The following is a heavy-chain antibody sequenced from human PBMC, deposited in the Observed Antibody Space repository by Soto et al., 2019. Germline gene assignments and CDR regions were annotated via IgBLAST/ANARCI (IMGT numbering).Heavy chain of an antibody. D-gene: IGHD5-12*01. CDR1: GGSISSYY. CDR3: ARSLGGSGYERPLDY. Sequence: ASETLSLTCTVSGGSISSYYWSWIRQPPGKGLEWIGYTYYSGSTNYNPSLKSRVTISVDTSKNQFSLKLSSVTAADTAVYYCARSLGGSGYERPLDYWGQGTLVTVSS. V-gene: IGHV4-59*08. CDR2: TYYSGST. J-gene: IGHJ4*02.